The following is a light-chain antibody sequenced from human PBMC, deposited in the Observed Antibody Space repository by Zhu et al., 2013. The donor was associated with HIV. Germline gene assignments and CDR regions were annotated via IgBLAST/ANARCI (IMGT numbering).Light chain of an antibody. CDR2: EVS. Sequence: QSALTQPASVSGSPGQSITISCTGTSGDIGGYYYVSWYQQDPGQAPKLMIYEVSKRPSGVPDRFAGSKSGTSASLAISGLRSEDEADYYCAAWDDSLSGPIFGGGTKLTVL. CDR3: AAWDDSLSGPI. CDR1: SGDIGGYYY. J-gene: IGLJ2*01. V-gene: IGLV2-14*01.